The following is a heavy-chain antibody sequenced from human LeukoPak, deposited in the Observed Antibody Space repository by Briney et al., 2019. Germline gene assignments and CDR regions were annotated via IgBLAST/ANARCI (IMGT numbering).Heavy chain of an antibody. CDR1: GGSFSGYY. D-gene: IGHD2-2*01. CDR3: ARGRNRYCSSTSCSNYYYYYGMDV. Sequence: SETLSLTCAVYGGSFSGYYWSWIRQPPGKGLEWIGEINHSGSTNYNPSLKSRVTISVDTSKNQFSLKLSSVTAADTAVYYCARGRNRYCSSTSCSNYYYYYGMDVWGQGTTVTVSS. J-gene: IGHJ6*02. V-gene: IGHV4-34*01. CDR2: INHSGST.